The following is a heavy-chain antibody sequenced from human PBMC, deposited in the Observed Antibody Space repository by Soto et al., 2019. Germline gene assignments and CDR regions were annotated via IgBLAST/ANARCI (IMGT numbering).Heavy chain of an antibody. V-gene: IGHV1-18*01. CDR1: GYTFTSYG. D-gene: IGHD6-13*01. CDR3: ASSSSSWYEGDAFDI. CDR2: ISAYNGNT. J-gene: IGHJ3*02. Sequence: QVQLVQSGAEVKKPGASVKVSCKASGYTFTSYGISWVRQAPGQGLEWMGWISAYNGNTNYAQKLQGRVTMTTDTSTSTAYMELMSLRSDDTAVYYCASSSSSWYEGDAFDIWGQGTMVTVSS.